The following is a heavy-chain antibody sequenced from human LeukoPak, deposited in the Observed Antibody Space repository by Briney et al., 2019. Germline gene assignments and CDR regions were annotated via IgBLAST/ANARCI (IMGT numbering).Heavy chain of an antibody. CDR1: GYTFTGYY. D-gene: IGHD1-26*01. J-gene: IGHJ4*02. CDR3: ARARGGLGRGLDY. CDR2: INPNSGGT. Sequence: ALVTVSCKASGYTFTGYYMHWVRQAPGQGLEWMGWINPNSGGTNYAQKSQGRVTMTRDTSISTAHMELSRLRSDDTAVYYCARARGGLGRGLDYWGQGTLVTVSS. V-gene: IGHV1-2*02.